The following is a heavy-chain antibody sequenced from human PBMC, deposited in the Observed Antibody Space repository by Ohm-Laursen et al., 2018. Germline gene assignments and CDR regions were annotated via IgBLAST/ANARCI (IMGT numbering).Heavy chain of an antibody. CDR1: GFTFSSYW. CDR3: AKDGEGSYYYY. J-gene: IGHJ4*02. CDR2: ISYDGSNK. D-gene: IGHD1-26*01. V-gene: IGHV3-30*18. Sequence: SLRLSCAASGFTFSSYWMHWVRQAPGKGLEWVAVISYDGSNKYYADSVKGRFTISRDNSKNTLYLQMNSLRAEDTAVYYCAKDGEGSYYYYWGQGTLVTVSS.